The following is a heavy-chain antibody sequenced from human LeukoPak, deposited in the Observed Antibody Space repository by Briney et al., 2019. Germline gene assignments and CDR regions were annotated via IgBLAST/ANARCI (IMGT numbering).Heavy chain of an antibody. J-gene: IGHJ4*02. Sequence: GESLKISCKGSGYSFTSYWIGWVRQMPGKGLEWMGIICPGDSDTRYSPSFQGQVTISADKSISTAYLQWSSLKASDTAMYYCARLGGVNYDSSGSPFDYWGQGTLVTVSS. CDR3: ARLGGVNYDSSGSPFDY. V-gene: IGHV5-51*01. CDR1: GYSFTSYW. D-gene: IGHD3-22*01. CDR2: ICPGDSDT.